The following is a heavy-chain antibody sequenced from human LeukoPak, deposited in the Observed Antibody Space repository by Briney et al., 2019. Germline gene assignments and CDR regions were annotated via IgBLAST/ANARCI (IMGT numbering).Heavy chain of an antibody. CDR3: AREREADFDC. Sequence: GGSLRLSCAASGFTFSSYSMHWVRQAPGKGLEYVSGISSNGGSTWYAGSVKGRFTISRDNAKNSLYLQMNSLRAEDTAVYYCAREREADFDCWGQGTLVTVSS. J-gene: IGHJ4*02. CDR1: GFTFSSYS. V-gene: IGHV3-64*04. D-gene: IGHD6-13*01. CDR2: ISSNGGST.